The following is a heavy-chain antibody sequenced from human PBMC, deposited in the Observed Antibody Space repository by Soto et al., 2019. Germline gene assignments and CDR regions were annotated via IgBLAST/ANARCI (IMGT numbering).Heavy chain of an antibody. CDR2: IWYDGRNT. CDR3: ARTAYYYDSSGHYFDC. J-gene: IGHJ4*02. CDR1: GFTFSSYG. D-gene: IGHD3-22*01. Sequence: RGSLRLSCAASGFTFSSYGMHWVRQAPGKGLEWVAVIWYDGRNTYYADSVKGRFTISRDNSKNTLYLQMNSLRAEDTAVYYCARTAYYYDSSGHYFDCWGQGNMGTVYS. V-gene: IGHV3-33*01.